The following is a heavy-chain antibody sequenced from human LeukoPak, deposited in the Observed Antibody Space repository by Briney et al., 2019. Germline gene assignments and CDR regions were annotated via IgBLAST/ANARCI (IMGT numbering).Heavy chain of an antibody. Sequence: ASVKVSRKASGYTFTGCYMHWVRQAPGQGLEWMGRIIPILGIANYAQKFQGRVTMTRDTSTSTVYMELSSLRSEDTAVYYCARDSVALRFLEWLLSPSPFDYWGQGTLVTVSS. CDR2: IIPILGIA. D-gene: IGHD3-3*01. J-gene: IGHJ4*02. CDR1: GYTFTGCY. V-gene: IGHV1-46*01. CDR3: ARDSVALRFLEWLLSPSPFDY.